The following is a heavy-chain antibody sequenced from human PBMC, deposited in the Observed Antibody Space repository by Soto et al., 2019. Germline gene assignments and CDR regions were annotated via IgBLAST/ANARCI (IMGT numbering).Heavy chain of an antibody. Sequence: SETLSLTCAVSGGSISSSNWWSWVRQPPGKGLEWIGEIYHSGSTNYNPSLKSRVTISVDKSKNQFSLKLSSVTAADTAVYYCASPKNYCSSTSCYEYYGMDVWGQGTTVTVSS. CDR3: ASPKNYCSSTSCYEYYGMDV. CDR2: IYHSGST. V-gene: IGHV4-4*02. D-gene: IGHD2-2*01. J-gene: IGHJ6*02. CDR1: GGSISSSNW.